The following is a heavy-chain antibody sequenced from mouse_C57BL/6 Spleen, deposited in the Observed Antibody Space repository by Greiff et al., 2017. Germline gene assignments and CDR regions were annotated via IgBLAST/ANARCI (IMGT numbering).Heavy chain of an antibody. D-gene: IGHD2-1*01. CDR1: GYTFTSYW. J-gene: IGHJ1*03. CDR3: ARKANLLGYFDV. Sequence: QVQLQQPGAELVKPGASVKLSCKASGYTFTSYWMHWVKQRPGRGLEWIGRIDPNSGGTKYNEKFKSKATLTVDKPSSTAYMQLSSLTTEDSAVYYCARKANLLGYFDVWGTGTTVTVSS. CDR2: IDPNSGGT. V-gene: IGHV1-72*01.